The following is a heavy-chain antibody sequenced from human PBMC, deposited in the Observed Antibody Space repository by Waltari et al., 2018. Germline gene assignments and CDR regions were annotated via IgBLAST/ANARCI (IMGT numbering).Heavy chain of an antibody. Sequence: QVQLMQSGAEVKKPGASVKVSCKASGYTFTGYYIHWVGQTPGQGLEWMGRVQSNSGGGNFAQKFQGRVTMTRDTSTSTVYMELSRLTFDDTAVYYCARDQSMTNYYYGMDVWGQGTTVTVS. CDR1: GYTFTGYY. V-gene: IGHV1-2*06. CDR3: ARDQSMTNYYYGMDV. J-gene: IGHJ6*02. CDR2: VQSNSGGG.